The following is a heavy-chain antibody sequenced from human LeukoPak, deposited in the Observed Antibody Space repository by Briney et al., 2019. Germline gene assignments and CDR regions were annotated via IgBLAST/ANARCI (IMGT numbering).Heavy chain of an antibody. V-gene: IGHV1-69*13. CDR3: ARDSTYYYDSSGYYLLNYHGMDV. CDR2: IIPIFGTA. Sequence: ASVKVSCKASGGTFSSYAISWVRQAPGQGLEWMGGIIPIFGTANYAQKFQGRVTITADESTSTAYMELSSLRSEDTAVYYCARDSTYYYDSSGYYLLNYHGMDVWGQGTTVTVSS. CDR1: GGTFSSYA. D-gene: IGHD3-22*01. J-gene: IGHJ6*02.